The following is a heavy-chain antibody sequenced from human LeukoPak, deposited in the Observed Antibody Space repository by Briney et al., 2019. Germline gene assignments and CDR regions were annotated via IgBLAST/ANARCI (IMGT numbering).Heavy chain of an antibody. CDR1: EFTFSAHW. D-gene: IGHD6-6*01. J-gene: IGHJ5*02. CDR3: VRDRPHNCFDP. CDR2: IDNDGTNT. V-gene: IGHV3-74*01. Sequence: QPGGSLRLSCADSEFTFSAHWMHWVRQVPGKGLVYIAYIDNDGTNTNYADSVKGRFTISRDNAKNTLYLQMNSLRVEDTAVYYCVRDRPHNCFDPWGQGTLVTVSS.